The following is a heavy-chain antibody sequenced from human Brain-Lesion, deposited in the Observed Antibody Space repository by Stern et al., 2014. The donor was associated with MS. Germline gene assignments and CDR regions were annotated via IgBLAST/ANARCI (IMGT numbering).Heavy chain of an antibody. D-gene: IGHD2/OR15-2a*01. J-gene: IGHJ5*02. CDR2: VSYDGSNK. V-gene: IGHV3-30*18. Sequence: VQLVESGGGVVQPGRPLRLSCVASGFTFGSCPMHRVRQAPGKGLEWVAGVSYDGSNKYYADSVKGRFTISRDNSQNTLYMQMSSLRPEDTAVYYCAKDRQYLTYFFDHWGQGSLVTVSS. CDR3: AKDRQYLTYFFDH. CDR1: GFTFGSCP.